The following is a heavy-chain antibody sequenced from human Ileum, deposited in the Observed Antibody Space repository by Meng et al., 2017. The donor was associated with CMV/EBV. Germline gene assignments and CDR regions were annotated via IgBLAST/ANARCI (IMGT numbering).Heavy chain of an antibody. J-gene: IGHJ5*01. Sequence: QFHLVQSGVRVKKPGASVKFSCKTSGYTFRNYKIHWVRLAPGKGLEWMGWINSGNDDTKYSEQFQGRVTFTSETSATTVSMELSSLGSEDTAVYYCARGRNSFWSDSWGQGTLVTVSS. CDR2: INSGNDDT. V-gene: IGHV1-3*01. CDR3: ARGRNSFWSDS. CDR1: GYTFRNYK. D-gene: IGHD6-13*01.